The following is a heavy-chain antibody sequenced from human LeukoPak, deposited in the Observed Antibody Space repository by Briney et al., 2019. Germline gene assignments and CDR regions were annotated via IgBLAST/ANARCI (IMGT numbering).Heavy chain of an antibody. J-gene: IGHJ4*02. CDR3: ATYLAQYYYDSSGSFDY. Sequence: ASVKVSCKVSGYTLTELSMHWVRQAPGKGLEWMGGFDPEDGETIYAQKFQGRVTMTEDTSTDTAYMELSSLRSEDTAVYYCATYLAQYYYDSSGSFDYWGRGTLVTVSS. D-gene: IGHD3-22*01. CDR1: GYTLTELS. V-gene: IGHV1-24*01. CDR2: FDPEDGET.